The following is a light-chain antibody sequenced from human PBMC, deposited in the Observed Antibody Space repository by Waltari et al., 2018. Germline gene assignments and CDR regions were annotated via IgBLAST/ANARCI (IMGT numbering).Light chain of an antibody. CDR2: GAS. V-gene: IGKV3-20*01. CDR3: QHYVRSPVT. J-gene: IGKJ1*01. CDR1: QSVGRT. Sequence: EIVLTQSPGTLSLSPGERAILSCRASQSVGRTLAWYQQKPGQAPRLLIYGASNRATGIPDRFSGSGSGTDFSLTISRLEPEDFSVYYCQHYVRSPVTFGQGTRVEI.